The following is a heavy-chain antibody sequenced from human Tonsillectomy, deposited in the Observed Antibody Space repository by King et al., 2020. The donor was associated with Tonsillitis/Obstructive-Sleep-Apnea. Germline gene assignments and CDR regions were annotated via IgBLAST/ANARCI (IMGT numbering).Heavy chain of an antibody. V-gene: IGHV3-21*01. D-gene: IGHD6-19*01. CDR2: INTENYI. Sequence: QLVQSGGGLVKPGGSLRLSCAASGFAFSSYSMSWVRQAPGKGLEWVSTINTENYIYYAGPVKGRLTISRDNAKNSLYLQMDSLGAEDTAVYYCARDSSGWSRDYWGQGTLVTVSS. J-gene: IGHJ4*02. CDR3: ARDSSGWSRDY. CDR1: GFAFSSYS.